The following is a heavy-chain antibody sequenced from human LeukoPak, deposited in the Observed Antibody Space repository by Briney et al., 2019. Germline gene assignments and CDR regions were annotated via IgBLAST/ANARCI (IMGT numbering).Heavy chain of an antibody. CDR1: GFTFSYYS. D-gene: IGHD1-26*01. V-gene: IGHV3-48*01. CDR3: ARDLIVGTTIRYYFDY. Sequence: GRSLRLSCAASGFTFSYYSMNWVRQAPGKGLEWVSYISDSSDTMYYADSVKGRFTISRDNAKNSLYLQMNSLRAEDTAVYYCARDLIVGTTIRYYFDYWGQGTLVTVSS. J-gene: IGHJ4*02. CDR2: ISDSSDTM.